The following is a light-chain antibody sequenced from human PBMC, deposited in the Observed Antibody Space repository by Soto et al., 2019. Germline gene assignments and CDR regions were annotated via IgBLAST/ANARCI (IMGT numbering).Light chain of an antibody. CDR1: GSDVAAYNY. CDR2: EVR. Sequence: HSVLTQPASVSGSPGQSITISCTGSGSDVAAYNYVSWYQQHPGKVPKLIIYEVRNRPSGVSNRFSGSKSGNTASLTISGLQAEDEADYYCSSYSSTSTYVVFGGGTKLTVL. V-gene: IGLV2-14*01. CDR3: SSYSSTSTYVV. J-gene: IGLJ2*01.